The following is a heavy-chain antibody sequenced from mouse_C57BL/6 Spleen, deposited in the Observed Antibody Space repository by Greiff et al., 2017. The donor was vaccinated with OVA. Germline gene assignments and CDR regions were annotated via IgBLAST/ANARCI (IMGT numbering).Heavy chain of an antibody. CDR3: ARSATGSSPYWYFDD. D-gene: IGHD1-1*01. CDR1: GYTFTSYW. CDR2: LDPSDSDT. V-gene: IGHV1-69*01. Sequence: VQLQQPGAELVMPGASVKLSCKASGYTFTSYWMHWVKQRPGQGLEWIGELDPSDSDTTYNQKFKGKATLTVDKSSSTAYMQLSSLTSEASAVDYCARSATGSSPYWYFDDWGTGTTVTVSA. J-gene: IGHJ1*03.